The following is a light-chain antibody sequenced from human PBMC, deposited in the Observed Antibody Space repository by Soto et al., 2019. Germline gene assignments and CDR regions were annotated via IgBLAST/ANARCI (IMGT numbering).Light chain of an antibody. CDR2: DTS. J-gene: IGKJ1*01. V-gene: IGKV3-15*01. CDR1: QSIDSR. Sequence: EVVMTQSPPTLSVSPGETATLSCRASQSIDSRLAWYQQSPGRSPRLLIYDTSTRATDIPARFSGSGSGTDFTLTIAGLQSEDVAVYYCQHYGNRKVFGLGTKV. CDR3: QHYGNRKV.